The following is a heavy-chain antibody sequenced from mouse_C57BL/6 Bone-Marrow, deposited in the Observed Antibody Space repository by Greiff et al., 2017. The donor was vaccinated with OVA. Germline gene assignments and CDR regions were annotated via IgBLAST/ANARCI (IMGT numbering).Heavy chain of an antibody. Sequence: EVQGVESGPELVKPGASVKISCKASGYSFTGYYMNWVKQSPEKSLEWIGEINPSTGGTTYNQKFKAKATLTVDKSSSTAYMQLKSLTSEDSAVYYCARGGTYGNYVDYWGQGTTLTVSS. V-gene: IGHV1-42*01. CDR3: ARGGTYGNYVDY. CDR2: INPSTGGT. J-gene: IGHJ2*01. D-gene: IGHD2-1*01. CDR1: GYSFTGYY.